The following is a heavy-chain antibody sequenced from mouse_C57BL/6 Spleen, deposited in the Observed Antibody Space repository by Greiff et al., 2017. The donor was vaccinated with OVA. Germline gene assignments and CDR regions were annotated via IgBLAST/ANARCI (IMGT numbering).Heavy chain of an antibody. V-gene: IGHV1-69*01. J-gene: IGHJ1*03. Sequence: QVQLQQPGAELVMPGASVKLSCKASGYTFTSYWMHWVKQRPGQGLEWIGELDPSDSYTNYNQKFKGKSTLTVDKSSSTAYMQLSSLTSEDSAVYYCAGGVTTVVPRTGWYFDVWGTGTTVTVSS. CDR1: GYTFTSYW. CDR3: AGGVTTVVPRTGWYFDV. D-gene: IGHD1-1*01. CDR2: LDPSDSYT.